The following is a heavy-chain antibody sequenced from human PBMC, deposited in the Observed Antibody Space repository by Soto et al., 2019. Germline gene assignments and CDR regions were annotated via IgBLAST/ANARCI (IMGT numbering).Heavy chain of an antibody. V-gene: IGHV1-3*01. D-gene: IGHD1-7*01. CDR1: GYTFTSYA. CDR3: ARSGRICLTGTTCNWFDH. Sequence: QVQLVQSGAEVKKPGASVKVSCKASGYTFTSYAMHWVRQAPGQRLEWMGWINAGNGNTKYSQKFQGRVTITRDTSESTAYMELSSLRSEDTAVYYCARSGRICLTGTTCNWFDHCGQGTLVTVSS. J-gene: IGHJ5*02. CDR2: INAGNGNT.